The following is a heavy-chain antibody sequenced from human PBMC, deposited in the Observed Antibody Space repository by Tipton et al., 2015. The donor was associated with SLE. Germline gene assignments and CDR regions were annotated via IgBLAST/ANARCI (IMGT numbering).Heavy chain of an antibody. Sequence: TLSLTCTVSDGSISSTNYYWGWIRQPPGKGLEWIGSIFYTGSTYYNPSLKSRVSFSIDTSKHQFSLKLNSVTAANTAVYYCAKKAAHFDWLSLPHYFDYWGRGTLVTVSS. D-gene: IGHD3-9*01. CDR3: AKKAAHFDWLSLPHYFDY. CDR2: IFYTGST. J-gene: IGHJ4*02. V-gene: IGHV4-39*07. CDR1: DGSISSTNYY.